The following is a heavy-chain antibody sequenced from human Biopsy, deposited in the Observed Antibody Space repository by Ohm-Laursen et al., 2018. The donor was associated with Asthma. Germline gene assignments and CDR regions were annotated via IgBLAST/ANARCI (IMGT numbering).Heavy chain of an antibody. Sequence: TLSLTCSVSGFSFTYPRYYRRCVRQLPGWGLEWIGFIHYSGCVYYNPSLMSRISMSVDMSMKLFSLEVRAVTAADTAVYYCARSVTGSLAYCAGDCSFRLDGWGPGTLVTVSS. CDR3: ARSVTGSLAYCAGDCSFRLDG. CDR2: IHYSGCV. V-gene: IGHV4-31*03. D-gene: IGHD2-21*01. J-gene: IGHJ4*02. CDR1: GFSFTYPRYY.